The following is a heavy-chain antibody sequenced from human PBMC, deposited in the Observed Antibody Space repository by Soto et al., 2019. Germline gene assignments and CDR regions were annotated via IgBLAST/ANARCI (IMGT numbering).Heavy chain of an antibody. J-gene: IGHJ5*02. CDR2: ISDSGETT. D-gene: IGHD1-1*01. Sequence: PGGSLRLSCAASGIIFGNYDMSWVRQAPGKGLEWVSDISDSGETTYYADSVKGRFTVSRDNSKNTVFLQMETLRAEDTAVYYCARSFNIGTIGSRFDPWGQGTLVTVSS. V-gene: IGHV3-23*01. CDR1: GIIFGNYD. CDR3: ARSFNIGTIGSRFDP.